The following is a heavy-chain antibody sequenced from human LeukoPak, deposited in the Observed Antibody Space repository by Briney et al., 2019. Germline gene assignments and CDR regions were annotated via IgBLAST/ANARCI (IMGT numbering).Heavy chain of an antibody. V-gene: IGHV1-8*01. CDR2: MNPNSGNT. Sequence: ASVKVSCKASGYTFNSYDINWVRQATGQGLEWMGWMNPNSGNTGYAQKFQGRVTMTRNTSISTAYMELSSLRSEDTAVYYCARGRRRRPLASYYFDYWGQGTLVTVSS. CDR1: GYTFNSYD. J-gene: IGHJ4*02. CDR3: ARGRRRRPLASYYFDY.